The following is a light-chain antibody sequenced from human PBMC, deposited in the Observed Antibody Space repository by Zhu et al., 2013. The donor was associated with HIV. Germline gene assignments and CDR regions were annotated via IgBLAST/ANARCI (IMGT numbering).Light chain of an antibody. CDR1: SGHSSYA. V-gene: IGLV4-69*01. CDR2: LNSDGSH. Sequence: QPVLTQSPSASASLGASVKLTCTLSSGHSSYAIAWHQQQPEKGPRYLMKLNSDGSHSKGDGIPDRFSGSSSGAERYLTISSLQSEDEADYYCSSYTSSSTVLFGGGTKLTVV. J-gene: IGLJ2*01. CDR3: SSYTSSSTVL.